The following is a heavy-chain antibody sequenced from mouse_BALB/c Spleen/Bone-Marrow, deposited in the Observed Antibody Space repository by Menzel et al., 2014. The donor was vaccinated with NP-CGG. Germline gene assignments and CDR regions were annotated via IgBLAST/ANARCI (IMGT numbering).Heavy chain of an antibody. CDR1: GYTFSSYW. CDR3: ARGIDYYAMDY. V-gene: IGHV1-9*01. J-gene: IGHJ4*01. Sequence: VKLMDSGAELMKPGASVKISCKATGYTFSSYWIEWVKQRPGHGLEWIGEILPGSGSTNYNEKFKGKATFTADTSSNTAYMQLSSLTSEDSAVYYCARGIDYYAMDYWGQGTSVTVSS. CDR2: ILPGSGST.